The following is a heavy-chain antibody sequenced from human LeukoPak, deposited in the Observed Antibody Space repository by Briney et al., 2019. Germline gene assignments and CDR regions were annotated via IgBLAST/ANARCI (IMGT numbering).Heavy chain of an antibody. V-gene: IGHV4-59*01. Sequence: SETPSLTCTVAGGSISSYYWSWIRQPPGKGLEWIGYISYSGSTNFNPSLKSRVTISVDTSKNQFSLKLSSVTAADTAVYYCAREGTAGTNLNWFDPWGQGTLVTVSS. CDR2: ISYSGST. CDR1: GGSISSYY. J-gene: IGHJ5*02. D-gene: IGHD1-1*01. CDR3: AREGTAGTNLNWFDP.